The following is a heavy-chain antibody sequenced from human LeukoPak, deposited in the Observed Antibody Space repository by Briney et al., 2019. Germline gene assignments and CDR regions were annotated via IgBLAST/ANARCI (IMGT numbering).Heavy chain of an antibody. J-gene: IGHJ4*02. Sequence: PGGSLRLSCAASGFTFSSYGMHWVRQAPGKGLEWVAVIWYDGSNKYYADSVKGRFTISRGNSKNTLYLQMNSLRAEDTAVYYCARAHQYYYGSGSYWGQGTLVTVSS. CDR1: GFTFSSYG. CDR2: IWYDGSNK. D-gene: IGHD3-10*01. CDR3: ARAHQYYYGSGSY. V-gene: IGHV3-33*01.